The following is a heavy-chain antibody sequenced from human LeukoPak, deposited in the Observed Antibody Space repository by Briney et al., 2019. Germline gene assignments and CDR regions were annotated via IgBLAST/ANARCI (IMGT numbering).Heavy chain of an antibody. D-gene: IGHD4-17*01. Sequence: GGSLRLSCAASGFTFSSYNMNWVRQAPGKGLEWVSSITSSSTYIYYADSVKGRFTISRDNAKNSLYLEMNSLRDEDTAVYYCAKDVDYGDYVVYWGQGTLVTVSS. J-gene: IGHJ4*02. CDR2: ITSSSTYI. CDR3: AKDVDYGDYVVY. CDR1: GFTFSSYN. V-gene: IGHV3-21*01.